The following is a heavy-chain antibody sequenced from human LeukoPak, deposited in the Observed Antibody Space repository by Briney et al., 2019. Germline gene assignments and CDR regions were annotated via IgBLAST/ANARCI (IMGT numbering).Heavy chain of an antibody. Sequence: GASVKVSCKASGYIFTGYYMHWVRQAPGQGLEWMGWINPNSGDTKYEQKFQGRVTMTRDTSFTTAYMELNRLTSDDTAVYYCVSGWYDSSWYFANWGQGTLVTVSS. J-gene: IGHJ4*02. CDR3: VSGWYDSSWYFAN. CDR2: INPNSGDT. V-gene: IGHV1-2*02. CDR1: GYIFTGYY. D-gene: IGHD6-13*01.